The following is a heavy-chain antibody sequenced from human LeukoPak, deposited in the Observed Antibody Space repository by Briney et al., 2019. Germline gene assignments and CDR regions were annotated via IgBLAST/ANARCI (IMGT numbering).Heavy chain of an antibody. CDR3: ARERVEMATIIDY. Sequence: PSETLSLTCTVSGGSISSYYWSWIRQPPGKGLEWIGYIYYSGSTNYNPSLKSRVIISVDTSKNQFSLKLSSVTAADTAVYYCARERVEMATIIDYWGQGTLVTVSS. V-gene: IGHV4-59*01. CDR1: GGSISSYY. D-gene: IGHD5-24*01. J-gene: IGHJ4*02. CDR2: IYYSGST.